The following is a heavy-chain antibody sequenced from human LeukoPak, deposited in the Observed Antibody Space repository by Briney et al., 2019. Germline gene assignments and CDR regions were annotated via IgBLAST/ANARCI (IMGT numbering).Heavy chain of an antibody. V-gene: IGHV3-30*01. CDR3: ATVVAEL. D-gene: IGHD2-15*01. Sequence: PGRSLRLSCAASGFTFSSYAMHWVRQAPGKGLEWVAVISYDGGNKYYADSVKGRFTISRDNSKNTLYLQMNSLRAEDTAVYYCATVVAELWGQGTLVTVSS. CDR1: GFTFSSYA. J-gene: IGHJ4*02. CDR2: ISYDGGNK.